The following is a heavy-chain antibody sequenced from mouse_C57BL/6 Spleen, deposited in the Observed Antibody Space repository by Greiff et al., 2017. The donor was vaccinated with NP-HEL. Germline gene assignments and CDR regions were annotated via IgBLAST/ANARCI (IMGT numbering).Heavy chain of an antibody. J-gene: IGHJ4*01. V-gene: IGHV1-81*01. CDR1: GYTFTSYG. D-gene: IGHD2-5*01. CDR2: IYPRSGNT. Sequence: QVQLKESGAELARPGASVKLSCKASGYTFTSYGISWVKQRTGQGLEWIGEIYPRSGNTYYNEKFKGKATLTADKSSSTAYMELRSLTSEDSAVYFCARSNYSNYVDAMDYWGQGTSVTVSS. CDR3: ARSNYSNYVDAMDY.